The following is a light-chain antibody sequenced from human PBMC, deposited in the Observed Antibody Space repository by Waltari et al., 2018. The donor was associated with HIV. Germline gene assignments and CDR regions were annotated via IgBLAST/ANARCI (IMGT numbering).Light chain of an antibody. Sequence: AIQMNQSPSSLSASVGDNVTITGLASHGIRNDLGWYQHRPGKAPKLLIDGASTLDSGVPSRFSGGVSGTVFTLTVNSLQPEDFATYYCLQEYTYPRTFGPGTKVDV. CDR1: HGIRND. V-gene: IGKV1-6*01. CDR3: LQEYTYPRT. J-gene: IGKJ3*01. CDR2: GAS.